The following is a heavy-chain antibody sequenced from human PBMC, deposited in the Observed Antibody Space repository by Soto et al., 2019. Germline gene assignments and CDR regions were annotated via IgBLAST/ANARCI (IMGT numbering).Heavy chain of an antibody. CDR2: ISAYNGNT. J-gene: IGHJ3*02. CDR1: GYTFTSYG. Sequence: ASVKVSCKASGYTFTSYGISWVRQAPGQGLEWMGWISAYNGNTNYAQKLQGRVTMTTDTSTSTAYMELRSLRSDDTAVYYCARDVPLPYGSGSHDAFDIWGQGTMVTVSS. CDR3: ARDVPLPYGSGSHDAFDI. V-gene: IGHV1-18*01. D-gene: IGHD3-10*01.